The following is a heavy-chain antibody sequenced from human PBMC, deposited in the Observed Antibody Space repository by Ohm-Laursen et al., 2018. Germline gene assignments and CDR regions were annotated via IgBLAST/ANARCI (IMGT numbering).Heavy chain of an antibody. J-gene: IGHJ4*02. CDR2: ISGSGGST. D-gene: IGHD3-10*01. V-gene: IGHV3-23*01. CDR3: ARDVSGREQFDY. CDR1: GFTFSSYA. Sequence: SLRLSCTASGFTFSSYAMSWVRQAPGKGLEWVSAISGSGGSTYYADSVKGRFTISRDNSKNTLYLQMNRLRAEDTAVYYCARDVSGREQFDYWGQGTLVIVSS.